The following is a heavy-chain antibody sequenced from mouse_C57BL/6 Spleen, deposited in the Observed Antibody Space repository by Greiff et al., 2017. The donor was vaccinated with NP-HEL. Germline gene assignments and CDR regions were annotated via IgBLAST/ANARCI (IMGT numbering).Heavy chain of an antibody. Sequence: EVQGVESGGGLVKPGGSLKLSCAASGFTFSSYAMSWVRQTPEKRLEWVATISDGGSYTYYLDNVTGRFTLSRDNAKNNLDLQMSQLKSEDTAMYYCAREGVITTVVDSYYFDYWGQGTTLTVSS. CDR1: GFTFSSYA. CDR2: ISDGGSYT. D-gene: IGHD1-1*01. CDR3: AREGVITTVVDSYYFDY. V-gene: IGHV5-4*01. J-gene: IGHJ2*01.